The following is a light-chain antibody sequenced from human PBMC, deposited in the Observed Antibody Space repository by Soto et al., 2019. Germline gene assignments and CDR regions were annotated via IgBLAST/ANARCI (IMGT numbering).Light chain of an antibody. CDR2: AAS. Sequence: DIQMTQSPSSLSASVGDRFTITCRASQSIFSSLNWYQQRPGKAPTLLIYAASSLQSGVPSRFRGSGYGTDFALTITSLQPEDFAIYYCQQSYNSPPITFGQGTRLEIK. J-gene: IGKJ5*01. CDR1: QSIFSS. V-gene: IGKV1-39*01. CDR3: QQSYNSPPIT.